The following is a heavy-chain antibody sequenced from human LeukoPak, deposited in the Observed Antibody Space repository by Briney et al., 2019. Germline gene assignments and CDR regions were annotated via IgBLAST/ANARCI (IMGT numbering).Heavy chain of an antibody. D-gene: IGHD6-13*01. J-gene: IGHJ3*02. Sequence: GASVKVSCQVSGYTRTELSMHWVRQAPGKGLGWMGGFDPEDGETIYAQKFQGRVTMTEDTSTDTAYMELSSLRSEDTAVYYCATGLPSISWSLDAFDIWGQGTMVTVSS. CDR3: ATGLPSISWSLDAFDI. V-gene: IGHV1-24*01. CDR2: FDPEDGET. CDR1: GYTRTELS.